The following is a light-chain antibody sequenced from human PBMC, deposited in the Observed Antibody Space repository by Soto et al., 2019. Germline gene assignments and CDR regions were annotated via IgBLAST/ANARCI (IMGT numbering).Light chain of an antibody. V-gene: IGLV1-51*01. Sequence: CSGSSSNIGNNYVSWYQQLPGTAPKLLIYDNNKRPSGIPDRFSGSKSGTSATLGITGLQTGDEADYYCGTWDSSLSAGRVFGTGTKVTVL. CDR3: GTWDSSLSAGRV. CDR2: DNN. J-gene: IGLJ1*01. CDR1: SSNIGNNY.